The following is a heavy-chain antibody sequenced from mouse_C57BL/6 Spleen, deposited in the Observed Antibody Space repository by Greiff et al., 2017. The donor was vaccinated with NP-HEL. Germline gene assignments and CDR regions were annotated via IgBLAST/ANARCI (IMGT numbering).Heavy chain of an antibody. V-gene: IGHV1-54*01. Sequence: VKLQESGAELVRPGTSVKVSCKASGYAFTNYLIEWVKQRPGQGLEWIGVINPGSGGTNYNEKFKGKATLTADKSSSTAYMQLSSLTSEDSAVYFCAIGVYFDYWGQGTTLTVSS. J-gene: IGHJ2*01. CDR1: GYAFTNYL. CDR3: AIGVYFDY. CDR2: INPGSGGT.